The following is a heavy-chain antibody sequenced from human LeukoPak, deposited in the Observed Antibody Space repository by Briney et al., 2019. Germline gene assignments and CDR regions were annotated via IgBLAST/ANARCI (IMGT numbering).Heavy chain of an antibody. CDR3: ARDYVGSGSSYGMDV. J-gene: IGHJ6*02. V-gene: IGHV3-30-3*01. D-gene: IGHD3-10*01. Sequence: GGSLRLSCAASGFTFSSYAMHWVRQAPGKGLEWVAVISYDGSNKYYADSVKGRFTISGDNSKNTLYLQMNSLRAEDTAVYYCARDYVGSGSSYGMDVWGQGTTVTVSS. CDR1: GFTFSSYA. CDR2: ISYDGSNK.